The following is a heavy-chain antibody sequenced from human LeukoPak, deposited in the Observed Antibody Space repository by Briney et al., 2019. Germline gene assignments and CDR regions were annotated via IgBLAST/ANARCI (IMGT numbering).Heavy chain of an antibody. CDR3: ARDRYGDAASYFDY. V-gene: IGHV2-70*01. CDR2: IDWDDDK. Sequence: SGPTLVTPTQTLTLTCTFSGFALSTSGMCVSWIRQPPAMALEWLALIDWDDDKEEKTSLRTRLTISKDTSKNQVVLTMTNRDAVDTATCFYARDRYGDAASYFDYWGQGSLVIVSS. CDR1: GFALSTSGMC. D-gene: IGHD4-17*01. J-gene: IGHJ4*02.